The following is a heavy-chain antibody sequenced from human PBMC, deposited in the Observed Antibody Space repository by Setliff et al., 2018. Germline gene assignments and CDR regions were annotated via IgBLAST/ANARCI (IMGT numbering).Heavy chain of an antibody. V-gene: IGHV1-69*13. CDR2: IIPVFRTA. CDR1: GYAFINFY. J-gene: IGHJ4*02. D-gene: IGHD2-2*01. Sequence: SVKVSCKASGYAFINFYVYWVRQAPGQGLEWMGRIIPVFRTANYAQKFRGRVTITADEVARTAYMELSTLRSEDTAVYYCARDGGKYCATTSCFHFDYWGQGTQVTVSS. CDR3: ARDGGKYCATTSCFHFDY.